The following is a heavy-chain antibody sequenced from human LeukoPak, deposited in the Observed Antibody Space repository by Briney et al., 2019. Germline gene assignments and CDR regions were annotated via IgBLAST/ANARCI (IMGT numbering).Heavy chain of an antibody. CDR1: VFTFRNYA. D-gene: IGHD3-22*01. CDR3: AKEFDSSGFFDC. J-gene: IGHJ4*02. Sequence: GGSLRLSCAASVFTFRNYAMSWVRQAPGKGLEWVSAVTSSGGGTYFAASVKGRFTISRDNSKNTLYLQMNSLRAEDTAVYYCAKEFDSSGFFDCWGQGTLVTV. V-gene: IGHV3-23*01. CDR2: VTSSGGGT.